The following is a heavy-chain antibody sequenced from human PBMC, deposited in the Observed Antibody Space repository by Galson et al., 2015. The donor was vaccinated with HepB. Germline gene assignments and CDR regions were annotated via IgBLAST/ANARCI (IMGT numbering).Heavy chain of an antibody. Sequence: SLRLSCAASGFTFSSYSMNWVRQAPGKGLEWVSYISSSSSTIYYADSVKGRFTISRDNAKNSLYLQMNSLRAEDTAVYYCARGLEAVAGTSYYYYYYYMDVWGKGTTVTVSS. V-gene: IGHV3-48*01. D-gene: IGHD6-19*01. J-gene: IGHJ6*03. CDR1: GFTFSSYS. CDR3: ARGLEAVAGTSYYYYYYYMDV. CDR2: ISSSSSTI.